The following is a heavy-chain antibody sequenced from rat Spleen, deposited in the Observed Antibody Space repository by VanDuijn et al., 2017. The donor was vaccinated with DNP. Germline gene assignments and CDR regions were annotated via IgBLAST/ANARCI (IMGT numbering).Heavy chain of an antibody. CDR1: GFSLTSYN. V-gene: IGHV2-30*01. D-gene: IGHD1-11*01. Sequence: QVQLRESGPGLVQPSQTLSLTCTVSGFSLTSYNVHWIRQPTGKGLEWMGIIWTGGSTDYNSVLKSRLGISRDTSKSQVFLKMDSLQSEDIATYYCARGNYGGYDYWGQGVMVSVSS. CDR3: ARGNYGGYDY. J-gene: IGHJ2*01. CDR2: IWTGGST.